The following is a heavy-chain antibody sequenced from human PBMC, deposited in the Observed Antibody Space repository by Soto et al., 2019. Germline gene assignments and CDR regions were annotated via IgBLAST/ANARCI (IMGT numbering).Heavy chain of an antibody. J-gene: IGHJ5*02. CDR3: ARGVTMVRGVIIPWFDP. D-gene: IGHD3-10*01. V-gene: IGHV4-30-4*01. CDR1: GGSISSGDYY. Sequence: QVQLQESGPGLVKPSQTLSLTCTVSGGSISSGDYYWSWIRQPPGKGLEWIGCTYYSGSTYYNPSLKSRVTISVDKSKNQFSLKLSSVPAADTAVYYCARGVTMVRGVIIPWFDPWGQGTLVTVSS. CDR2: TYYSGST.